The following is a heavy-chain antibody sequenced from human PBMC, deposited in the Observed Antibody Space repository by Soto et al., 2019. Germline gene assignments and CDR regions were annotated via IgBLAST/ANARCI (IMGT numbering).Heavy chain of an antibody. J-gene: IGHJ4*02. CDR1: GFDFKTYG. D-gene: IGHD1-20*01. V-gene: IGHV3-33*01. Sequence: QGQLVESGGGVVQPGRSLRLSCVASGFDFKTYGMHWVRQAPGKGLEWVAVIGFDGTNIHYSDCVRGRFSISRDNSENTVSLQMNSLRVEDTALYYCVRTACVINNCSYRGVRWGQGTLVTV. CDR2: IGFDGTNI. CDR3: VRTACVINNCSYRGVR.